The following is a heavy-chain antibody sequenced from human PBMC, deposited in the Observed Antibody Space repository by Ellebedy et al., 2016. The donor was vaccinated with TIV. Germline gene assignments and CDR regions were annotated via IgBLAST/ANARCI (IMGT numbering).Heavy chain of an antibody. V-gene: IGHV3-23*01. CDR3: AKDPNMIVRGGHDY. D-gene: IGHD3-22*01. CDR1: GFTFSGYA. J-gene: IGHJ4*02. Sequence: GESLKISXAASGFTFSGYAMSWVRQAAGKGLEWVSAISGSGGSTYYADSVKGRFTISRDNSKNTLYLQMNSLRAEDTAVYYCAKDPNMIVRGGHDYWGQGTLVTVSS. CDR2: ISGSGGST.